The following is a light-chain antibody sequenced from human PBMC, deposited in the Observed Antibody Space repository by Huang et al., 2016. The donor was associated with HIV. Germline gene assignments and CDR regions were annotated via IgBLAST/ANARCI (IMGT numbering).Light chain of an antibody. CDR1: QGISSY. J-gene: IGKJ1*01. CDR2: AAS. CDR3: HQLNSYPRT. V-gene: IGKV1-9*01. Sequence: IQLTQSPSSLSASVGDRFTITCRASQGISSYLAWYQEKSGKAPKLLIYAASTLQSGVPARFSGSGSGTDFTLTISSLQSEDFATYDCHQLNSYPRTFGQGTKVEIK.